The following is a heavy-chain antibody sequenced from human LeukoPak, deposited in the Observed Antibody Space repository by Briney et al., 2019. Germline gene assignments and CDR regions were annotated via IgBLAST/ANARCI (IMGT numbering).Heavy chain of an antibody. D-gene: IGHD1-7*01. CDR3: ARAEDNWNSPGYYFDY. CDR2: ISYDGSNK. CDR1: GFTFSNYG. Sequence: GGSLRLSCAASGFTFSNYGMHWVRQAPGKGLEWVAVISYDGSNKYYADSVKGRFTVSRDNSKNTLYLQMNSLRAEDTAVYYCARAEDNWNSPGYYFDYWGQGTLVTVSS. V-gene: IGHV3-30*19. J-gene: IGHJ4*02.